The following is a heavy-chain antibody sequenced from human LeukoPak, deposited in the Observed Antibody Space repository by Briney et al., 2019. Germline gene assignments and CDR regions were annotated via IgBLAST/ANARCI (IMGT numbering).Heavy chain of an antibody. CDR2: IYTSGST. J-gene: IGHJ4*02. CDR3: AGVVITDPCRFDY. V-gene: IGHV4-4*07. D-gene: IGHD3-22*01. CDR1: GGSISSYY. Sequence: PETLSLTCTVSGGSISSYYWSWIRQPAGKGLEWIWRIYTSGSTNYNPSLKSRVTMSVDTSKNQFSLKMNSVTAADTAVYYCAGVVITDPCRFDYWGQGTLVTVSS.